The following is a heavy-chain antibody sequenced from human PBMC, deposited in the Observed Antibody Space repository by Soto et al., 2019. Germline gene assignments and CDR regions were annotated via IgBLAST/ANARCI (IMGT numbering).Heavy chain of an antibody. CDR1: GFTFSSYA. V-gene: IGHV3-23*01. CDR2: ISGSGGGT. CDR3: AKKTDSSSPWGALDI. D-gene: IGHD6-6*01. Sequence: EVQLLESGGGLVQPVGSLRLSCAASGFTFSSYAMTWVRQAPAQGLEWVSGISGSGGGTYYADSVKGRFTISRDSSKNTLYLQMDSLRAEDTAVYYCAKKTDSSSPWGALDIWGQGTMVSVSS. J-gene: IGHJ3*02.